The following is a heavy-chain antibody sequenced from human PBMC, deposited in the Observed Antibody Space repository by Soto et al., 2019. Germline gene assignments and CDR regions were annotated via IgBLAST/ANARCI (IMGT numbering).Heavy chain of an antibody. D-gene: IGHD2-21*02. CDR1: GFTFSSYA. J-gene: IGHJ4*02. CDR2: ISSNGGST. Sequence: EVQLVESGGGLVQPGGSLRLSCAASGFTFSSYAMHWVRQAPGKGLKYVSAISSNGGSTYYANSVKGRFTISRDNSKNTLYLQMGSLRAEDMAVYDCAREAAHGGNLIFDYWGQGTLVTVSS. V-gene: IGHV3-64*01. CDR3: AREAAHGGNLIFDY.